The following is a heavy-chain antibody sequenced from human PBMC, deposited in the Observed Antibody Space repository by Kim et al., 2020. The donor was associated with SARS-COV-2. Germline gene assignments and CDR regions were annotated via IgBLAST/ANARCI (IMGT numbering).Heavy chain of an antibody. CDR3: AKDYHYYDSSGYPTFDY. CDR1: GFTFSSYA. CDR2: ISGSGYST. V-gene: IGHV3-23*01. D-gene: IGHD3-22*01. Sequence: GGSLRLSCTASGFTFSSYAMTWVRQAPGKGLEWVSSISGSGYSTYYGDSVKGRFTISRDNSKNTLYLQMNSLRAEDTAVYYCAKDYHYYDSSGYPTFDYWGQGTLVTVSS. J-gene: IGHJ4*02.